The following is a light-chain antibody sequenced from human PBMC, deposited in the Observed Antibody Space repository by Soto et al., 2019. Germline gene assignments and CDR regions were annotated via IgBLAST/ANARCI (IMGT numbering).Light chain of an antibody. J-gene: IGKJ1*01. V-gene: IGKV3-11*01. Sequence: EIVLTQSPATLSLSPGERATISCRASQSVSSYLAWYQQKPGQAPRLLIYDASNRATGIPARFSRSGSGTDFTLTISSLEPEDFAVYYCQQRSNWPSFGQGTKVDIK. CDR2: DAS. CDR3: QQRSNWPS. CDR1: QSVSSY.